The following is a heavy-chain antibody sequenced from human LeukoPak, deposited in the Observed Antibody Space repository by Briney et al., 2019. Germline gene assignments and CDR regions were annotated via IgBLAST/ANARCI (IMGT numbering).Heavy chain of an antibody. CDR3: AKVKYYYDSSGHYSRYFDY. CDR1: GFTFSSYA. D-gene: IGHD3-22*01. J-gene: IGHJ4*02. Sequence: LAGGSLRLSCAASGFTFSSYAMSWVRQAPGKGLGWVSAISGSGGSTYYADSVKGRFTISRDSSENTLYLQMNSLRAEDTAVYYCAKVKYYYDSSGHYSRYFDYWGQGTLVTVSS. CDR2: ISGSGGST. V-gene: IGHV3-23*01.